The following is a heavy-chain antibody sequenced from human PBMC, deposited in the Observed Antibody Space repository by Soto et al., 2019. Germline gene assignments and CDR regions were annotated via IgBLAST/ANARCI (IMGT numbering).Heavy chain of an antibody. CDR1: GFTFSSYA. V-gene: IGHV3-23*01. CDR2: ISGSGGST. D-gene: IGHD2-21*01. J-gene: IGHJ3*02. CDR3: AKGESRWGSGVDAFDI. Sequence: GGSLRLSCAASGFTFSSYAMSWVRQAPGKGLEWVSAISGSGGSTYYADSVKGRFTISRDNSKNTLYLQMNSLRAEDTAVYYCAKGESRWGSGVDAFDIWGQGTMVTVPS.